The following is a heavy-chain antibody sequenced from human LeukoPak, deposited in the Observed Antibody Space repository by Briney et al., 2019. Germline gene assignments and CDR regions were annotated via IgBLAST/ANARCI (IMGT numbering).Heavy chain of an antibody. CDR1: GGSISSSSYY. V-gene: IGHV4-39*01. D-gene: IGHD4-23*01. CDR3: ARGVWGYGGNVVDY. J-gene: IGHJ4*02. Sequence: SETLSLTCTVSGGSISSSSYYWGWLRQPPGKGLEWIGSIYYSGSTYYNPSLKSRVTISVDTSKNQFSLKLSSVTAADTAVYYCARGVWGYGGNVVDYWGQGTLVTVSS. CDR2: IYYSGST.